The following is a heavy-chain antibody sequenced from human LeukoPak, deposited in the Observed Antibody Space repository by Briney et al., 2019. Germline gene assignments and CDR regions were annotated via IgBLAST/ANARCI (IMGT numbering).Heavy chain of an antibody. J-gene: IGHJ1*01. CDR1: GYTFTGYY. V-gene: IGHV1-2*02. CDR2: INPNSGGT. Sequence: ASVTVSCTASGYTFTGYYMHWVRQAPGQGLEWMGWINPNSGGTNYAQKFQGRVIITRDTSISTAYMELRSLSSDDTAVYYCARGRQLHLGELFPFAEFFQPWGQGTLVTVFS. CDR3: ARGRQLHLGELFPFAEFFQP. D-gene: IGHD3-16*01.